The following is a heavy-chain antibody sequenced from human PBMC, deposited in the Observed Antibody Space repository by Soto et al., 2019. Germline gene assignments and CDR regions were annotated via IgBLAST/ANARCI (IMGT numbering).Heavy chain of an antibody. CDR2: VYDNGRT. Sequence: SGTLALTCTVSGGPVRGDYWSWIRQTPGRQLEWIGYVYDNGRTSYNPSLESRLTMSEDTSNNRISMTLTSVTAADTAVYYCARDRARNLDVWGKGTTVTVSS. V-gene: IGHV4-59*02. CDR3: ARDRARNLDV. CDR1: GGPVRGDY. J-gene: IGHJ6*04.